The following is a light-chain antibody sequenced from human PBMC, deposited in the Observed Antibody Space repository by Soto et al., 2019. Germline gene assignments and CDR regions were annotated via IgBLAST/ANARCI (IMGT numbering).Light chain of an antibody. Sequence: EIVLTQSPGTLSLSPGERATLSCRASQSVSSNFLAWYQQKPGQAPKLLISGASSRATGIPDRFSGSGSGIDFTLTISRLEPEDFALYSCQQYGSSPGTFGQGTKLEIK. CDR1: QSVSSNF. CDR3: QQYGSSPGT. V-gene: IGKV3-20*01. CDR2: GAS. J-gene: IGKJ2*02.